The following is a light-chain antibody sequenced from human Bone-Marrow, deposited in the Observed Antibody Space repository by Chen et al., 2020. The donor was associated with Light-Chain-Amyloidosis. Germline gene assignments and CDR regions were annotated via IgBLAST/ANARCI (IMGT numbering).Light chain of an antibody. CDR3: CSYEGNVV. CDR2: DCS. V-gene: IGLV2-23*01. Sequence: QSALTQPASVSGSPGQSITISCSGTSSDVGPYNLVSWFQQHPGKAPYLMIYDCSKRPAGVSKRFSGSKSCNTASLTISWLQAEDEAEYYCCSYEGNVVFVGGTKLTVL. CDR1: SSDVGPYNL. J-gene: IGLJ2*01.